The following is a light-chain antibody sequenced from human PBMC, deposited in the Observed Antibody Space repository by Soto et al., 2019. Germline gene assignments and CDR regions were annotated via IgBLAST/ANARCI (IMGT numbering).Light chain of an antibody. J-gene: IGLJ2*01. V-gene: IGLV1-40*01. CDR3: QSYDSSLSGVV. Sequence: QPVLTQPPSVSGAPGQRVTISCTGSSSNIGAGYDVHWYQHLPRTAPKLLIYGSSSRPSGVPDRFSGSKSGTSASLAITGLQAEDEADYYCQSYDSSLSGVVFGGGTQLTVL. CDR2: GSS. CDR1: SSNIGAGYD.